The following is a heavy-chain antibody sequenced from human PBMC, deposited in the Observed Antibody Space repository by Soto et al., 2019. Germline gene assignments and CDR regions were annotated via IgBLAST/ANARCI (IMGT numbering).Heavy chain of an antibody. D-gene: IGHD2-2*01. CDR2: ISGSGGST. Sequence: GGSLRLSCAASVFTFSSYAMSWVRQAPGKGLEWVSAISGSGGSTYYADSVKGRFTISRDNSKNTLYLQMNSLRAEDTAVYYCASTWGVPAAISYYGMDVWGQGTTVTVSS. CDR3: ASTWGVPAAISYYGMDV. J-gene: IGHJ6*02. V-gene: IGHV3-23*01. CDR1: VFTFSSYA.